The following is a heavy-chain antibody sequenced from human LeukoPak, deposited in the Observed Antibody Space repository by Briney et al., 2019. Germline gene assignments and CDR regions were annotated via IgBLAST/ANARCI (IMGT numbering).Heavy chain of an antibody. J-gene: IGHJ6*03. Sequence: ASVKVSCKASGYTFTGYYMHWVRQAPGQGLEWMGWINPNSGGTNYAQKFQGRVTMTRDTSISTAYMELSRLRSDDTAVYYCAREDIITIFGVVQYYMDVWGKGTTVTVSS. CDR1: GYTFTGYY. V-gene: IGHV1-2*02. D-gene: IGHD3-3*01. CDR3: AREDIITIFGVVQYYMDV. CDR2: INPNSGGT.